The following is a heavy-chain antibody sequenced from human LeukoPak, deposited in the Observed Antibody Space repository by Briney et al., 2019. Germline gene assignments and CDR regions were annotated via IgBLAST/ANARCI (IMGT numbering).Heavy chain of an antibody. J-gene: IGHJ3*02. D-gene: IGHD3-16*02. CDR2: IYYSGST. Sequence: SETLSLTCTVSGGSIRSSSYYWGWIRQPPGKGLEWIGSIYYSGSTYYNPSLKSRVTISVDTSKNQFSLTLSSVTAADTAVYYCARQGYHDAFDIWGQGTMVTVSS. CDR1: GGSIRSSSYY. V-gene: IGHV4-39*01. CDR3: ARQGYHDAFDI.